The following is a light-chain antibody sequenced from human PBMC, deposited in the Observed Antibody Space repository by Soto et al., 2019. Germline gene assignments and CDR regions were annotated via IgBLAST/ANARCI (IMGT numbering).Light chain of an antibody. CDR2: DVN. CDR3: SSYAGSSTWV. J-gene: IGLJ3*02. Sequence: QSVLTQPRSVSGSPGQSVTISCTGTSSDVGGYDYVSWYQQHPGKAPKLMIYDVNTRPSGVPDRFSGSKSGSTASLTISGLQAEDEADYYCSSYAGSSTWVFGGGTKLTVL. CDR1: SSDVGGYDY. V-gene: IGLV2-11*01.